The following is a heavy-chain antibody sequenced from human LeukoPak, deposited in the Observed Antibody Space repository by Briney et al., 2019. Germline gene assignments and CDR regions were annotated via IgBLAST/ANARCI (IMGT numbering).Heavy chain of an antibody. Sequence: PGPSVRLSCAASGFTFRPYAMHWVREAPGKGLDWVTVISYDGNKKYYADSVKGRFTISRDNSKNTLYMQMKSLRVEDTAVYYCAKMGVDHGDYSFDYWGQGTLVTVSS. D-gene: IGHD4-17*01. CDR3: AKMGVDHGDYSFDY. CDR1: GFTFRPYA. CDR2: ISYDGNKK. J-gene: IGHJ4*02. V-gene: IGHV3-30-3*02.